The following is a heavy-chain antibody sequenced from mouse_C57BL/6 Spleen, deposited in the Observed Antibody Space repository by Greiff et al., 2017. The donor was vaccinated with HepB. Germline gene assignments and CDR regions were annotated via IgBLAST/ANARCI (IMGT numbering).Heavy chain of an antibody. D-gene: IGHD2-4*01. CDR2: INPSSGYT. J-gene: IGHJ4*01. CDR1: GYTFTSYT. V-gene: IGHV1-4*01. Sequence: VQLQQSGAELARPGASVKMSCKASGYTFTSYTMHWVKQRPGQGLEWIGYINPSSGYTKYNQKYKDKAKLTADKSSSTAYMKLSSRTSEDSAVYYCARIGLRRVDYAMDYWGQGTSVTVSS. CDR3: ARIGLRRVDYAMDY.